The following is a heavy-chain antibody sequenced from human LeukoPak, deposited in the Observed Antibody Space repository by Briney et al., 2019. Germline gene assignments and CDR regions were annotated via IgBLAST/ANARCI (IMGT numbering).Heavy chain of an antibody. CDR3: ARAGYYYDSSGYNYDAFDI. V-gene: IGHV4-4*07. J-gene: IGHJ3*02. CDR1: GGSISSYY. D-gene: IGHD3-22*01. CDR2: IYASGST. Sequence: PSETLSLTCTVSGGSISSYYWSWIRQPAGKGLEWIGRIYASGSTNYNPSLKSRVTMSVDTSKSQFSLKLISVTAADTAVYYCARAGYYYDSSGYNYDAFDIWGQGTMVTVSS.